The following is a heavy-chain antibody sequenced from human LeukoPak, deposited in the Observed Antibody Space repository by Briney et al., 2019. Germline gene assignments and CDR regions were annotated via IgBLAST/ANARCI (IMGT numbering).Heavy chain of an antibody. CDR1: GFTVSSNY. CDR3: VREDTPATANY. Sequence: PGGSLRLSCAASGFTVSSNYMSWVRQAPGKGLEWVSIIYSGGSTSYADSVKGRFTISRDNSKNTLYLQMNSLRAEDTAVYYCVREDTPATANYWGQGTLVTISS. V-gene: IGHV3-53*01. D-gene: IGHD2-21*02. CDR2: IYSGGST. J-gene: IGHJ4*02.